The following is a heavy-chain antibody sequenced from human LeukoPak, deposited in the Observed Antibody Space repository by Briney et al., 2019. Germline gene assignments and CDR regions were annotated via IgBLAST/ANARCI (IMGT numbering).Heavy chain of an antibody. J-gene: IGHJ4*02. CDR2: ISYDGSNK. V-gene: IGHV3-30*18. CDR1: GFTFSSYG. CDR3: AKANLMTTVTTPDDS. D-gene: IGHD4-17*01. Sequence: PGRSLRLSCAASGFTFSSYGMHWVRQAPGKGLEWVALISYDGSNKYYADSVKGRFTISRDNSKNTLYLQMNGLRADDTAVYYCAKANLMTTVTTPDDSWGQGTLVTVSS.